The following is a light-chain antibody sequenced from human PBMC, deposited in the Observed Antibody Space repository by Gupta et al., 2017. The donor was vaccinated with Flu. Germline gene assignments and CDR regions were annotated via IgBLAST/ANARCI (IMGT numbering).Light chain of an antibody. CDR2: AAS. J-gene: IGKJ2*01. CDR1: QDSRNV. Sequence: DIQMTQSPSSLSASVGDRVTITCRASQDSRNVLAWYQQKPGKAPKRLMSAASSLQSGVPSGFSGSGSGTEFTLTISSLQPEDFATYYCLQHNSYPYTFGQGTKLEI. V-gene: IGKV1-17*01. CDR3: LQHNSYPYT.